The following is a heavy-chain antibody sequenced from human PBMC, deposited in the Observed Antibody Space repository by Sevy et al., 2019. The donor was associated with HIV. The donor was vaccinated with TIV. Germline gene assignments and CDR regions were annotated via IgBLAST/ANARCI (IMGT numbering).Heavy chain of an antibody. J-gene: IGHJ4*02. D-gene: IGHD2-2*01. CDR1: GFTFSSYT. V-gene: IGHV3-21*01. Sequence: GGSLRLSCAASGFTFSSYTMNWVRQAPGKGLEWVSSITSGSTYIYYADSVKGRFTISRDNAKNSLYLQMNSLRAEDTAVYYCARDGGCTSTSFVLYLDYWGQGSLVTVSS. CDR2: ITSGSTYI. CDR3: ARDGGCTSTSFVLYLDY.